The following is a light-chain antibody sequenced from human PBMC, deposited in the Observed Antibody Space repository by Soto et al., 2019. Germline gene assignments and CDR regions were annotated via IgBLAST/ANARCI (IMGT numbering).Light chain of an antibody. CDR1: TSNIGSGYD. V-gene: IGLV1-40*01. Sequence: QSVLTQPPSVSGAPGQTVTISCTGSTSNIGSGYDVHWYQQPPGAAPKLLIYGNNKRPSGVPDRFSGSKSDTSGSLVITGLQPEDEADYYCQSYDNMVSPFNYVFGTGTKLTVL. CDR3: QSYDNMVSPFNYV. CDR2: GNN. J-gene: IGLJ1*01.